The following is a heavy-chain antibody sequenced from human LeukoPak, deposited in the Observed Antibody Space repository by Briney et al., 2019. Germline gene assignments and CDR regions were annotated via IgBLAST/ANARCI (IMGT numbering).Heavy chain of an antibody. CDR3: ARRLTMVRGVIINFDY. CDR1: GYTFTSNY. V-gene: IGHV1-46*01. J-gene: IGHJ4*02. D-gene: IGHD3-10*01. Sequence: GASVKVSCKASGYTFTSNYIHWMRQAPGQGLEWLGVINPSAGSTVYAQKFQGRATMTRNTSISTAYMELSSLRSEDTAVYYCARRLTMVRGVIINFDYWGQGTLVTVSS. CDR2: INPSAGST.